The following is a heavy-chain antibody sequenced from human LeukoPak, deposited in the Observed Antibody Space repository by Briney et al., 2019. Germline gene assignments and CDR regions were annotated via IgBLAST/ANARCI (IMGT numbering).Heavy chain of an antibody. V-gene: IGHV1-46*01. CDR2: ISPSGGST. CDR3: ARAADFYDNDSFDP. Sequence: GESLKISCKGSGYTFTSYYMHWVRQAPGQGLEWMGIISPSGGSTSYAQMFQGRVTMTRDTSTSTVYMELSSLRSEDTAVYYCARAADFYDNDSFDPWGQGTLVTVSS. D-gene: IGHD3-9*01. CDR1: GYTFTSYY. J-gene: IGHJ5*02.